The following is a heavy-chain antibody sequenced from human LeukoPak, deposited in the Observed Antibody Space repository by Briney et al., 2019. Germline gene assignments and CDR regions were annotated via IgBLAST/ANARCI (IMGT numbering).Heavy chain of an antibody. J-gene: IGHJ3*02. Sequence: GASVKVSCKASGGTFSSYAISWVRQAPGQGLEWMGGIIPIFGTANYAQKFQGRVTITTDESTSTACMELSSLRSEDTAVYYCARGVAVAGDAFDIWGQGTMVTVSS. CDR2: IIPIFGTA. CDR3: ARGVAVAGDAFDI. CDR1: GGTFSSYA. V-gene: IGHV1-69*05. D-gene: IGHD6-19*01.